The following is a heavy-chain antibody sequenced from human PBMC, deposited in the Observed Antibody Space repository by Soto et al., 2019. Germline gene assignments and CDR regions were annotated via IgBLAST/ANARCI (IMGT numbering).Heavy chain of an antibody. CDR1: GGTFSSYA. D-gene: IGHD3-22*01. J-gene: IGHJ4*01. V-gene: IGHV1-18*01. CDR2: VSAYNGNT. CDR3: ARDVNYYDTSGYYYYYY. Sequence: ASVKLSCKASGGTFSSYAISWVRQAPGQGLEWMGWVSAYNGNTNYAQNLQGRVTMTTDASTRTVYMELRSLRSDDTAVYYCARDVNYYDTSGYYYYYYWGQGTLVTVSS.